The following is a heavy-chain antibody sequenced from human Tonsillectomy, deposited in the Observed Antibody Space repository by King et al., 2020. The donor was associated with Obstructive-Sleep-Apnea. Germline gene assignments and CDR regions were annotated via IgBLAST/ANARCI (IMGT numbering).Heavy chain of an antibody. CDR2: ISGGGGST. V-gene: IGHV3-23*04. Sequence: EVQLVESGGGLVQPGGSLRLSCAASGFTNYAMTWVRQAPGKGLEWVSAISGGGGSTYYADSVKGRFTISRDSSKSTLYLQMNSLRAEDTAIYYCAKDYCRGGSCYLDYWGQGTLVTVSS. J-gene: IGHJ4*02. D-gene: IGHD2-15*01. CDR1: GFTNYA. CDR3: AKDYCRGGSCYLDY.